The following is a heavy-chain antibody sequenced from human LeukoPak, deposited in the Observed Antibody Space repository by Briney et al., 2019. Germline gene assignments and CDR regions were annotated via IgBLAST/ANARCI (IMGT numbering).Heavy chain of an antibody. Sequence: SETLSLTCTVSGGSISSYYWSWIRQPPGKGLEWIGYIYYSGSTNYNPSLKSRVTISVDTSKNQFSLKLSSVTAADTAVYYCARQSVVATHYYYYGMDVWGQGTTVTVSS. V-gene: IGHV4-59*08. CDR2: IYYSGST. D-gene: IGHD5-12*01. CDR1: GGSISSYY. CDR3: ARQSVVATHYYYYGMDV. J-gene: IGHJ6*02.